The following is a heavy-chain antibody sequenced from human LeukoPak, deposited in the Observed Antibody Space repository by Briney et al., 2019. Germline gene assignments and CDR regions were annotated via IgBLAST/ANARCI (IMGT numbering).Heavy chain of an antibody. CDR2: INPNSGGT. Sequence: ASVKVSCKASGYTFSGYYMHWVRQAPGQGLEWMGWINPNSGGTNYAQKFQGRVTMARDTSISTAYMELSSLRSDDTAVYYCARALLYCSSTSCYASYYIDVWGKGTTVTVSS. D-gene: IGHD2-2*01. CDR1: GYTFSGYY. J-gene: IGHJ6*03. V-gene: IGHV1-2*02. CDR3: ARALLYCSSTSCYASYYIDV.